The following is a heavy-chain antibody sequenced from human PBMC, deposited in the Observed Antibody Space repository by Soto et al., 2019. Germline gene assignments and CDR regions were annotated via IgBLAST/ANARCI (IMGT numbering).Heavy chain of an antibody. D-gene: IGHD4-4*01. V-gene: IGHV1-18*01. CDR3: ARETTVTTQIYYYYGMDV. CDR2: ISPNNGKT. Sequence: ASVKVSHKASGCTFSSYASSWVLHAPVQLLEWMGWISPNNGKTNYAQKLQGRVTMTTDTSTSTAYMELRSLRSDDTAVYYCARETTVTTQIYYYYGMDVWGQGTTVTV. J-gene: IGHJ6*02. CDR1: GCTFSSYA.